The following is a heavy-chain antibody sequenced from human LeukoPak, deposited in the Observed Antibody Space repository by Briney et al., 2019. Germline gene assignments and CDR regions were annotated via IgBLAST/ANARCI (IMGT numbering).Heavy chain of an antibody. CDR2: VYYTGAS. Sequence: PSETLSLTCTVSGGSISSSSYYWGWIRQPPGKGLEWIGSVYYTGASYYNPSLKSRVTISIDTSKKHFSLKLTPVTAADTAVYYCARGAPPQNWGQGTLVTVSS. CDR3: ARGAPPQN. CDR1: GGSISSSSYY. V-gene: IGHV4-39*07. J-gene: IGHJ4*02.